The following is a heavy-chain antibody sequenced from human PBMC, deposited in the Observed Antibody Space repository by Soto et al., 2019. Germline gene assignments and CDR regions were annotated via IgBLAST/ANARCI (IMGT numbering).Heavy chain of an antibody. CDR3: ARASGTGTAPYFDY. CDR1: GYSISSGYY. Sequence: SETLSLTCAVSGYSISSGYYWGWIRQPPGKGLEWIGSIYHSGSTYYNPSLKSRVTISVDTSKNQFSLKLSSVTAADTAVYYCARASGTGTAPYFDYWGQGTLVTAPQ. CDR2: IYHSGST. V-gene: IGHV4-38-2*01. J-gene: IGHJ4*02. D-gene: IGHD1-1*01.